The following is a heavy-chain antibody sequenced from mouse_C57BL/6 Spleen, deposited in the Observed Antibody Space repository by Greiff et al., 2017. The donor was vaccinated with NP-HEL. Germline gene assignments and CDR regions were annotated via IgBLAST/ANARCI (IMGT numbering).Heavy chain of an antibody. CDR3: AREVLDYAMDY. Sequence: EVQLVESGGGLVKPGGSLKLSCAASGFTFSDYGMHWVRQAPEKGLEWVAYISSGSSTIYYADTVKGRFTISRDNAKNTLFLQMTSLRSEDTAMYYCAREVLDYAMDYWGQGTSVTVSS. D-gene: IGHD2-14*01. V-gene: IGHV5-17*01. CDR1: GFTFSDYG. CDR2: ISSGSSTI. J-gene: IGHJ4*01.